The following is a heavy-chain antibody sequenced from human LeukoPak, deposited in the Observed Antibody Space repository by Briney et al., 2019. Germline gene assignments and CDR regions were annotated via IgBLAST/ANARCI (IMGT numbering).Heavy chain of an antibody. V-gene: IGHV1-69*13. CDR2: IIPIFGTA. Sequence: GASVNVSCKASGGTFSSYAISWVRQAPGQGLEWMGGIIPIFGTANYAQKFQGRVTITADESTSTAYMELSSLRSEDTAVYYCARGLAAAGLNYYYYGMDVWGQGTTVTVSS. J-gene: IGHJ6*02. CDR1: GGTFSSYA. CDR3: ARGLAAAGLNYYYYGMDV. D-gene: IGHD6-13*01.